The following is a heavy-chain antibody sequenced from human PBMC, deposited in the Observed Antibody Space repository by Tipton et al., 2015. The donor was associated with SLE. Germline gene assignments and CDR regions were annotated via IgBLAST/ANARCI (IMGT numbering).Heavy chain of an antibody. V-gene: IGHV4-4*08. Sequence: TLSLTCTVSGDSMNDYYWNWIRQAPGKGLEWVGYIYTGGSTHYNPSLKSRVTISVDTSKNQFSLKLSSVTAADTGVYYCARGVAIYWITYYDYYMDVWGKGTTVTVSS. CDR3: ARGVAIYWITYYDYYMDV. D-gene: IGHD2-2*03. CDR1: GDSMNDYY. J-gene: IGHJ6*03. CDR2: IYTGGST.